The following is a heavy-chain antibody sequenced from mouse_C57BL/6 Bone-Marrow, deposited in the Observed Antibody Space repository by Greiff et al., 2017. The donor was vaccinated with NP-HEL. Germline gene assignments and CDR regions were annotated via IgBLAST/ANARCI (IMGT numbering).Heavy chain of an antibody. CDR1: GYTFTSYW. CDR3: ARPYGSYWYFDV. Sequence: QVQLQQPGAELVKPGASVKLSCKASGYTFTSYWMHWVKQRPGQGLEWIGMIHPNSGSTKYNEKLKSKATLNVDKSTSTAYMQLSSLTSEDTAVYYGARPYGSYWYFDVWGTGTTVTVSS. D-gene: IGHD1-1*01. CDR2: IHPNSGST. J-gene: IGHJ1*03. V-gene: IGHV1-64*01.